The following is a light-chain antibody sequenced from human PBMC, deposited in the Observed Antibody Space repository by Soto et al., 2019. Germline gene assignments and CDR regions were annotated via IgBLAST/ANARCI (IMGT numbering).Light chain of an antibody. CDR3: NSYTTSSTYV. Sequence: QSVLTQPASVSGSPGQPITISCTGTSSDVGGYNYVSWYQQHPGKAPKVMIYDVSNRPSGVSNRFSGSKSGTTASLTISGLQAEDEADYYCNSYTTSSTYVFGTGTKLTVL. J-gene: IGLJ1*01. CDR2: DVS. CDR1: SSDVGGYNY. V-gene: IGLV2-14*01.